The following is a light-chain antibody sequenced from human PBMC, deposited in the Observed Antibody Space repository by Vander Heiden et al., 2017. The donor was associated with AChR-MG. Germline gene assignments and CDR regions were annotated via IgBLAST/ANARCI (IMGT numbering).Light chain of an antibody. Sequence: SYKLTQPPSVSVSPGQTATITCSGDNLGDKYVSWYQQKPGQPPLLVIYQKDKRPSGIPERFSGSNAGNTATLTISGTQSVDEADFFCQAWDSRSNWVVGGGTKLTVL. CDR2: QKD. J-gene: IGLJ3*02. V-gene: IGLV3-1*01. CDR3: QAWDSRSNWV. CDR1: NLGDKY.